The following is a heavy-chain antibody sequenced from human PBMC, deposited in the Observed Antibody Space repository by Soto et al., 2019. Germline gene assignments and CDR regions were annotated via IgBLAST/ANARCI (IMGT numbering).Heavy chain of an antibody. CDR2: IIPILGIA. J-gene: IGHJ3*02. Sequence: ASVKVFCKASGGTFSSYTISWVRQAPGQGLEWMGRIIPILGIANYAQKFQGRVTITADKSTSTAYMELSSLRSEDTAVYYCASDYGDYVFSAFDIWGQGTMVTVSS. CDR1: GGTFSSYT. D-gene: IGHD4-17*01. V-gene: IGHV1-69*02. CDR3: ASDYGDYVFSAFDI.